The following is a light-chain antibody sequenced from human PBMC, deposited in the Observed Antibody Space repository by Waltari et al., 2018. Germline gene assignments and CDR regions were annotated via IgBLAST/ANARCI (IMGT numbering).Light chain of an antibody. CDR2: WAS. CDR1: RTVLYSSNNKNY. Sequence: DIVMTQSPDSLAVSLGESATIHCKSSRTVLYSSNNKNYLAWYQQKAGQAPKLLISWASARQSGAPERFSGSGSGTDFALTISSLQAEDVAVYYCQQYYSVPFTFGPGTKVDIK. CDR3: QQYYSVPFT. V-gene: IGKV4-1*01. J-gene: IGKJ3*01.